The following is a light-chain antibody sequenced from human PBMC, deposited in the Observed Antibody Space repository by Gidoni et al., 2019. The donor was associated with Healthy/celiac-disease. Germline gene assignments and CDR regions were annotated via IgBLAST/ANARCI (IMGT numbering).Light chain of an antibody. J-gene: IGKJ2*01. V-gene: IGKV1-39*01. CDR3: QQSYSTPQT. CDR1: QSISSY. Sequence: DPVTITCRASQSISSYLNWYQQKPGKAPKLLIYAASSLQSGVPSRFSGSGSGTDFTLTISSLQPEDFATYYCQQSYSTPQTFGQXTKLEIK. CDR2: AAS.